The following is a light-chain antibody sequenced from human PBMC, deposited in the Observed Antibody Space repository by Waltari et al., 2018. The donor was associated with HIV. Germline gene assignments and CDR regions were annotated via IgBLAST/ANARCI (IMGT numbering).Light chain of an antibody. CDR2: DAS. V-gene: IGKV3-11*01. Sequence: EIVLTQSPATLSLSPGERATLSCRASQSVSSSLAWYQQKPDQAPRLLIYDASNRATGIPARFSGSGSGTDFTLTISSREPEDLAVYYCQQRSNWPRTFGQGTKVEIK. CDR3: QQRSNWPRT. CDR1: QSVSSS. J-gene: IGKJ1*01.